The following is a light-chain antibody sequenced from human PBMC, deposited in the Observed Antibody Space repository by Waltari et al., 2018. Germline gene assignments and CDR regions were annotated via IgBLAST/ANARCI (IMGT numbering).Light chain of an antibody. V-gene: IGLV1-40*01. Sequence: QSVLTQPPSVSGAPGQRVTISCPGRSSNIGAGYDVHWYQQLPGTAPKLLIYGNGNRPAGVPYRVSGSKSGTSASRAITGLQAEDEADDYCQSYDSSLSGSVVFGGGTKLTVL. CDR3: QSYDSSLSGSVV. CDR2: GNG. CDR1: SSNIGAGYD. J-gene: IGLJ2*01.